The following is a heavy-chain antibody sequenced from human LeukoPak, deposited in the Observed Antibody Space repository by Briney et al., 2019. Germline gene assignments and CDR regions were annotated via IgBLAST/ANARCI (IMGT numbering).Heavy chain of an antibody. CDR1: GFTFSSYS. V-gene: IGHV3-48*04. Sequence: GGSLRLSCAASGFTFSSYSMNWVRQAPGKGLEWVSYISSSSSTIYYADSVKGRFTISRDNAENTLYLQMNSLRAEDTAVYYCARETRTTFDYWGQGTLVTVSS. J-gene: IGHJ4*02. CDR3: ARETRTTFDY. D-gene: IGHD4-11*01. CDR2: ISSSSSTI.